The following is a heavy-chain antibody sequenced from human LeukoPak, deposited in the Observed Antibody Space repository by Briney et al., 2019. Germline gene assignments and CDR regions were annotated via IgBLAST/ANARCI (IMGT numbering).Heavy chain of an antibody. D-gene: IGHD1-26*01. V-gene: IGHV3-23*01. Sequence: GGSLRLSCAASGFTFSSYAMSWVRQAPGKGLEWVSAISGSGGSTYYADSVKGRFTISRDNSKNTLYLQMNSLRAEDTAVYYCARKVGARGYYFDYWGQGTLVTVSS. CDR1: GFTFSSYA. CDR2: ISGSGGST. J-gene: IGHJ4*02. CDR3: ARKVGARGYYFDY.